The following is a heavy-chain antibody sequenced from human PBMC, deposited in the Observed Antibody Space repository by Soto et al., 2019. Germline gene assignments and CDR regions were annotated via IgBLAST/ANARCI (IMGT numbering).Heavy chain of an antibody. CDR2: IYYSGST. J-gene: IGHJ3*02. CDR1: GGSISSYY. V-gene: IGHV4-59*01. Sequence: SETLSLTCTVSGGSISSYYWSWIRQPPGKGLEWIGYIYYSGSTNYNPSLKSRVTISVDTSKNQFSLKLSSVTAADTAVYYCARGVEYCSSTSCYGTDACDIWGQGTMVTVSS. D-gene: IGHD2-2*01. CDR3: ARGVEYCSSTSCYGTDACDI.